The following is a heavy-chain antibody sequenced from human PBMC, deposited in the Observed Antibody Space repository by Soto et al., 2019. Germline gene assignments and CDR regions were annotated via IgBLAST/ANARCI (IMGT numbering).Heavy chain of an antibody. V-gene: IGHV1-8*02. J-gene: IGHJ6*02. CDR1: GGTFSSYA. CDR2: MNPNSGNT. D-gene: IGHD3-10*01. CDR3: ARGVTMVRGPTRYYYYGMDV. Sequence: ASVKVSCKASGGTFSSYAISWVRQATGQGLEWMGWMNPNSGNTGYAQKFQGRVTMTRNTSISTAYMELSSLRSEDTAVYYCARGVTMVRGPTRYYYYGMDVWGQGTTVTVSS.